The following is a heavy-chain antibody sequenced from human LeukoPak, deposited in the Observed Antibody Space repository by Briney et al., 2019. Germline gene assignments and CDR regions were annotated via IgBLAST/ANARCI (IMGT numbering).Heavy chain of an antibody. CDR3: SRSLDY. CDR1: GFPFSGYW. CDR2: INQGGSTQ. V-gene: IGHV3-7*01. Sequence: GGSLRLSCAASGFPFSGYWMDWVRQAPGKGMEWVANINQGGSTQYYAASVKGRFTISRDNAKSSLYLQMNILRAEDTAVYYCSRSLDYLGQGALVTVSS. J-gene: IGHJ4*02.